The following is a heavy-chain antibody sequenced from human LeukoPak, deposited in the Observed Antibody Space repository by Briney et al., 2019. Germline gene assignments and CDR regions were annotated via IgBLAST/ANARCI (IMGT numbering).Heavy chain of an antibody. CDR2: ISGSYSTI. CDR1: GFTFSSYA. J-gene: IGHJ4*02. V-gene: IGHV3-48*01. D-gene: IGHD3-22*01. Sequence: PGGSLRLSCAASGFTFSSYAMSWVRQAPGKGLEWVSYISGSYSTIYYADSVKGRFTVSRDNAKTSLYLQMNSLRAEDTAVYYCARDTLGGSGYLFDYWGQGTLVTVSS. CDR3: ARDTLGGSGYLFDY.